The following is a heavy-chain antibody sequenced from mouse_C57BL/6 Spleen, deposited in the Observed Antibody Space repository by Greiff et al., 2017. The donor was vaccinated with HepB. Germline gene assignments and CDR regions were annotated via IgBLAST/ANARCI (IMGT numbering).Heavy chain of an antibody. J-gene: IGHJ2*01. Sequence: QVQLQQSGAELVKPGASVKISCKASGYAFSSYWMNWVKQRPGKGLEWIGQIYPGDGDTNSNGKFKGKATLTADKSSSTAYMQLSSLTSEDSAVYFCARSVYGSSSFDYWGQGTTLTVSS. D-gene: IGHD1-1*01. CDR2: IYPGDGDT. CDR3: ARSVYGSSSFDY. V-gene: IGHV1-80*01. CDR1: GYAFSSYW.